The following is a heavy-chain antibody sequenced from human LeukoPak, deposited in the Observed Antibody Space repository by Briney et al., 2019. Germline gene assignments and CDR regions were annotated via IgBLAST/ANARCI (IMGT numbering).Heavy chain of an antibody. Sequence: GGSLRLSCAASGFPFSGSWMDWVRQAPGKRMEWVANIKQDGSEKHYADSVKGRFTISRDNAKNSLFLLMGGLRAEDTAVYYCSRSLDYWGQGALVTVSS. V-gene: IGHV3-7*01. CDR3: SRSLDY. CDR2: IKQDGSEK. J-gene: IGHJ4*02. CDR1: GFPFSGSW.